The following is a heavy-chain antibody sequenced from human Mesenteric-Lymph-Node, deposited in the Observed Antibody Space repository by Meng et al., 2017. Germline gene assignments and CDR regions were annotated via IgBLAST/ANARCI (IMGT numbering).Heavy chain of an antibody. Sequence: GESLKISCAASGFTFSSYAMHWVRQAPGKGLEWVAVISYDGSNKYYADSVKGRFTISRDNSKNTLYLQMNSLRAEDTAVYYCARDSLRGGPLRWYDSSGYRAFDIWGQGTRVTVSS. CDR3: ARDSLRGGPLRWYDSSGYRAFDI. CDR1: GFTFSSYA. V-gene: IGHV3-30*01. D-gene: IGHD3-22*01. CDR2: ISYDGSNK. J-gene: IGHJ3*02.